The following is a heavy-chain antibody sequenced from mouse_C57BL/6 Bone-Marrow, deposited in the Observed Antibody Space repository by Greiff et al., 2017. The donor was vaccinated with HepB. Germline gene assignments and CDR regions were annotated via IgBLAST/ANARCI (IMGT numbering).Heavy chain of an antibody. D-gene: IGHD2-4*01. J-gene: IGHJ2*01. CDR3: ARGGVYDYDPYYFDY. V-gene: IGHV5-4*03. CDR2: ISDGGSYT. CDR1: GFTFSSYA. Sequence: EVKVVESGGGLVKPGGSLKLSCAASGFTFSSYAMSWVRQTPEKRLEWVATISDGGSYTYYPDNVKGRFTISRDNAKNNLYLQMSHLKSEDTAMYYCARGGVYDYDPYYFDYWGQGTTLTVSS.